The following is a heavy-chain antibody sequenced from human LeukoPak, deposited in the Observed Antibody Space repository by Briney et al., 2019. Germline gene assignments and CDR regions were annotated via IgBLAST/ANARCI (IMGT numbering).Heavy chain of an antibody. CDR3: ARASYDSSGYYSNY. CDR1: GYTFTSYG. Sequence: GASVKVSCKASGYTFTSYGVSWVRQAPGQGLEWMGWISAYNGNTNYAQKLQGRVTMTTDTSTSTAYMELRSLRSDDTAVYYCARASYDSSGYYSNYWGQGTLVTVSS. D-gene: IGHD3-22*01. CDR2: ISAYNGNT. J-gene: IGHJ4*02. V-gene: IGHV1-18*01.